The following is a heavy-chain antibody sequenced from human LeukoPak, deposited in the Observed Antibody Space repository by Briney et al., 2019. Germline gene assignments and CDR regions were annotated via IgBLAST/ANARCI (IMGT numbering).Heavy chain of an antibody. CDR1: GGSISSYY. CDR3: ARDPGGWYYFDY. D-gene: IGHD6-19*01. J-gene: IGHJ4*02. Sequence: KPSETLSLTCTVSGGSISSYYWSWIRQPPGKGLEWIGYIYYSGSTNYNPSLKSRVTISVDTSKNQFSLKLSSVTAADTAVYYCARDPGGWYYFDYWGQGTLVTVSS. V-gene: IGHV4-59*01. CDR2: IYYSGST.